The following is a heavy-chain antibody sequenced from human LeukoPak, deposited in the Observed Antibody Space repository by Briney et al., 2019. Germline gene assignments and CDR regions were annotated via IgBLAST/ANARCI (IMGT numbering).Heavy chain of an antibody. CDR2: IYYSGST. J-gene: IGHJ6*03. CDR3: ARNAMLYYYMDV. Sequence: SETLSLTCAVYGGSFSGYYWSWIRQPTGKGLEWIGYIYYSGSTNYNPSLKSRVTISVDTSKNQFSLKLSSVTAADTAVYYCARNAMLYYYMDVWGKGTTVTVSS. CDR1: GGSFSGYY. V-gene: IGHV4-59*01. D-gene: IGHD2-2*01.